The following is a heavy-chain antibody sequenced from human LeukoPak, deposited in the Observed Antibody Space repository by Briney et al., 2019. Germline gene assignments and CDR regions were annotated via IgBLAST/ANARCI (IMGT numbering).Heavy chain of an antibody. J-gene: IGHJ5*02. V-gene: IGHV4-59*12. CDR1: GGSISGYS. CDR3: ARIRITGTNWFDP. Sequence: PSETLSLTCTVSGGSISGYSWSWIRQPPGKGLEWIGYMYYSGSTYYNPSLKSRGTISVDTPKNQFSLKLSSVTAADTGVYYCARIRITGTNWFDPWGQGTLVTVSS. CDR2: MYYSGST. D-gene: IGHD1-20*01.